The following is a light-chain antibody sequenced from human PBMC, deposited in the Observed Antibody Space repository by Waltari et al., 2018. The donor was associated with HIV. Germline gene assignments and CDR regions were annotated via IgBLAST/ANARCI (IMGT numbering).Light chain of an antibody. CDR1: SSNIGRQR. CDR2: SDN. J-gene: IGLJ3*02. V-gene: IGLV1-44*01. CDR3: AAWDDSLDAWV. Sequence: QSVLPPPPSTSGTPGKRVTISCSGSSSNIGRQRETWFQQVPGMAPKLLMYSDNQRPSGVPDRFSGSKSGTSASLAISGLQSEDEADYYCAAWDDSLDAWVFGGGTRLTVL.